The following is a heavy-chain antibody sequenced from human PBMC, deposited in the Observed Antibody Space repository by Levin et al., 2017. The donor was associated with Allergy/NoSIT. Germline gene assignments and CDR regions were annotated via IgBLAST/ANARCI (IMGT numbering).Heavy chain of an antibody. Sequence: QPGGSLRLSCAASGFTFSSYAMSWVRQAPGKGLEWVSGISSRGDYTHYADSAKGRFTISRDSSKNTLYLQMNSLRGEDTAIYYCAKLVRGYSYADFDYWGQGILVTVSS. CDR1: GFTFSSYA. J-gene: IGHJ4*02. V-gene: IGHV3-23*01. CDR2: ISSRGDYT. CDR3: AKLVRGYSYADFDY. D-gene: IGHD5-18*01.